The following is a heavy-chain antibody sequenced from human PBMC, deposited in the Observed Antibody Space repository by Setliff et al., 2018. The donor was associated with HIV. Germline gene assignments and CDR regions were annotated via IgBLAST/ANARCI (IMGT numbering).Heavy chain of an antibody. CDR2: FDPEYGET. J-gene: IGHJ4*02. CDR3: ATVPVTSGTLSYI. CDR1: GYSLTELS. V-gene: IGHV1-24*01. D-gene: IGHD3-10*01. Sequence: ASVKVSCKVFGYSLTELSMHWVRQAPGKGLEWMGGFDPEYGETIFAQKFQERVTMTQDTSADTAYMEMRRLRSDDTAVFYCATVPVTSGTLSYIWGPGTLVTVSS.